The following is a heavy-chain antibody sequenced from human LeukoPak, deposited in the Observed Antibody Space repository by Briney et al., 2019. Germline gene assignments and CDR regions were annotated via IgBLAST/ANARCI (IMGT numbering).Heavy chain of an antibody. CDR2: IYYSGST. Sequence: SETLSLTCTVSGGSISSGNFYWSWLRQPPGKGLEWIGYIYYSGSTYYNPSLKSRATISVDTSKNQFSLKLSSVTAADTAVYYCAREHCSSSNCYKAFDIWGQGTMVTVSS. CDR1: GGSISSGNFY. V-gene: IGHV4-30-4*01. J-gene: IGHJ3*02. D-gene: IGHD2-2*02. CDR3: AREHCSSSNCYKAFDI.